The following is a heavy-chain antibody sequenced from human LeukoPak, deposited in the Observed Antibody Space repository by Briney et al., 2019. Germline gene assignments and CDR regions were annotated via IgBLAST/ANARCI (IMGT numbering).Heavy chain of an antibody. CDR3: ARHGGGYVWPEFDY. CDR1: GYSFTNYW. Sequence: PGESLKISCKGSGYSFTNYWIGWVRQMPGKGLEWMGIMFPGDSDTRYSPSFQGQVTISADTSTSTAYLQWSSLKASDTATYYCARHGGGYVWPEFDYWGQGTLVTVSS. V-gene: IGHV5-51*01. D-gene: IGHD5-12*01. J-gene: IGHJ4*02. CDR2: MFPGDSDT.